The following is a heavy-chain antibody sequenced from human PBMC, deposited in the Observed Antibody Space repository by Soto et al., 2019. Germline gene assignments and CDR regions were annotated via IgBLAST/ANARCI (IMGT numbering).Heavy chain of an antibody. J-gene: IGHJ6*04. V-gene: IGHV3-23*01. CDR1: GFPFSTSA. Sequence: EVQLLESGGGLVQPGGSLRLSCAASGFPFSTSAMNWVRQAPGKGLEWVSIISGTSDAAYYAESVKGRFTSSRDNSKNFLYKQKKSLRAENTDVFWCGKYRGSYRVYKGMSVGGKGPP. CDR2: ISGTSDAA. CDR3: GKYRGSYRVYKGMSV. D-gene: IGHD1-26*01.